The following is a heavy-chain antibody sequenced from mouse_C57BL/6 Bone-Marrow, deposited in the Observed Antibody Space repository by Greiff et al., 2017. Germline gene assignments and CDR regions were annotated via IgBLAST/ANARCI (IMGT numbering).Heavy chain of an antibody. CDR2: INPYNGDT. V-gene: IGHV1-20*01. CDR3: ARGGYGSSYDY. J-gene: IGHJ2*01. D-gene: IGHD1-1*01. CDR1: GYSFTGYF. Sequence: VQLKESGPELVKPGDSVKISCKASGYSFTGYFMNWVMQSHGKSLEWIGRINPYNGDTFYNQKFKGKATLTVDKSSSTAHMELRSLTSEDSAVYYCARGGYGSSYDYWGQGTTLTVSS.